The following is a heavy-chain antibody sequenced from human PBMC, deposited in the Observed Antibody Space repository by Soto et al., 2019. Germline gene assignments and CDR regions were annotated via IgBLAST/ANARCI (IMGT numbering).Heavy chain of an antibody. V-gene: IGHV4-31*03. CDR1: GGSISNDNSY. CDR3: VATTVTTISLDY. CDR2: SYYSGST. J-gene: IGHJ4*02. D-gene: IGHD4-17*01. Sequence: QVQLRESGPGLVKPSQTLSLTCTVSGGSISNDNSYWTWIRQHPGKGLEWIGYSYYSGSTYYNPSLKSRFSISVDTSKNQFSLKLSSVTAADTAVYYCVATTVTTISLDYWGQGTLVTVSS.